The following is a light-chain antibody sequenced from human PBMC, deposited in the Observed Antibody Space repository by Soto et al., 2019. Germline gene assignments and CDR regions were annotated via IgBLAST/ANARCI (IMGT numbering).Light chain of an antibody. V-gene: IGLV1-40*01. J-gene: IGLJ1*01. CDR3: SSYTGGSTYV. CDR2: GNS. Sequence: QSVLTQPPSVSGAPGQRVTISCTGSSSNIGAGYDVHWYQQLPGTAPKLLIYGNSNRPSGVPDRFSGSKSGNSASLTISGLQGEDEAEYYCSSYTGGSTYVFGTGTKVTVL. CDR1: SSNIGAGYD.